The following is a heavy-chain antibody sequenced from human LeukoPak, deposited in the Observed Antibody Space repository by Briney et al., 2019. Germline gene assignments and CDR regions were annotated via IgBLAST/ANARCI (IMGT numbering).Heavy chain of an antibody. CDR1: GGSISSGGYY. V-gene: IGHV4-61*08. CDR2: IYYSGST. J-gene: IGHJ6*02. D-gene: IGHD3-10*01. Sequence: SETLSLTCTVSGGSISSGGYYWSWIRQHPGKGLEWIGYIYYSGSTNYNPSLKSRVTISVDTSKNQFSLKLSSVTAADTAVYYCARDLGPIYYYGSGSYYNPDYYYYGMDVWGQGTTVTVSS. CDR3: ARDLGPIYYYGSGSYYNPDYYYYGMDV.